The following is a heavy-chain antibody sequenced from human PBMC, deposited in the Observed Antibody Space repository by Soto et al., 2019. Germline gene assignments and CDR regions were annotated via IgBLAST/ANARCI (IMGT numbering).Heavy chain of an antibody. CDR2: ISSSSSYI. V-gene: IGHV3-21*01. D-gene: IGHD3-3*01. CDR3: ARAPDLRITIFGVVPDWFDP. Sequence: SGGSLRLSCAASGFTFSSYSMNWVRQAPGKGLEWVSSISSSSSYIYYADSVKGRFTISRDNAKNSLYLQMNSLRAEDTAVYYCARAPDLRITIFGVVPDWFDPWGQGTLVTVSS. J-gene: IGHJ5*02. CDR1: GFTFSSYS.